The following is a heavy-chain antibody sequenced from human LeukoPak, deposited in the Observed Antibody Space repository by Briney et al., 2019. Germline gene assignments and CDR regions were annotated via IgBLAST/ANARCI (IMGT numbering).Heavy chain of an antibody. CDR3: ASGDYKGTEFDP. CDR2: INHSGST. J-gene: IGHJ5*02. CDR1: GGSFSGYY. Sequence: PSETLSLTCAVYGGSFSGYYWSWIRQPPGKGLEWIGEINHSGSTNYNSSLKSRVTISVDTSKNQFSLKLSSVTAADTAVYYCASGDYKGTEFDPWGQGTLVTVSS. D-gene: IGHD4-4*01. V-gene: IGHV4-34*01.